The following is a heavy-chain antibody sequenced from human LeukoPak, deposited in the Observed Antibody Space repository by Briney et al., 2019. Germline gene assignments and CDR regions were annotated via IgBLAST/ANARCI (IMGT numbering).Heavy chain of an antibody. CDR2: ISSSSSYI. V-gene: IGHV3-21*01. Sequence: PGGSLRLSCAASGFTFSSYSMNWVRQAPGKGLEWVSSISSSSSYIYYADSVKGRFTISRDNAKNSLYLQMNSLRAEDTAVYYCAGLGYCSSTSCPPTYGMDVWGQGTTVTVSS. CDR3: AGLGYCSSTSCPPTYGMDV. D-gene: IGHD2-2*01. J-gene: IGHJ6*02. CDR1: GFTFSSYS.